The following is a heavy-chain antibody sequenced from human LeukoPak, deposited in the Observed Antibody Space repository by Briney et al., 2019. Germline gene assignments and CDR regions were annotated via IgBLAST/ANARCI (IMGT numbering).Heavy chain of an antibody. CDR3: ARDRAWNYFDY. V-gene: IGHV3-30*03. D-gene: IGHD3-3*01. CDR2: ISNDGSRK. Sequence: GGSLRLSCAPSGFTFSRHGMHWVRQTPGKGLEWVAIISNDGSRKYYAHSVEGRFTISRDNSKNTLYLQMDSLRAEDTAVYYCARDRAWNYFDYWGQGTLVTVSS. J-gene: IGHJ4*02. CDR1: GFTFSRHG.